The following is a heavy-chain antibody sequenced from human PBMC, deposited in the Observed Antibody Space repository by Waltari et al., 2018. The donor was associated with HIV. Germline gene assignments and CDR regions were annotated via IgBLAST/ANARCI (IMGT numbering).Heavy chain of an antibody. V-gene: IGHV4-4*07. Sequence: QVQLQESGPGVAKPSETLSITGTVSGGSIRSYYWSWIRQPAGKGLELIGRLYTSGSTNYNPSLKSRVTMSVDTSKNQFSLKLSSVTAADTAVYYCARDLYYYGSGSRSASAFDIWGQGTMVTVSS. J-gene: IGHJ3*02. CDR3: ARDLYYYGSGSRSASAFDI. CDR2: LYTSGST. CDR1: GGSIRSYY. D-gene: IGHD3-10*01.